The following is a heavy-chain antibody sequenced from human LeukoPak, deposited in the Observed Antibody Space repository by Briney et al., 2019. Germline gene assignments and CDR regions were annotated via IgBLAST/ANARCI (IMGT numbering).Heavy chain of an antibody. CDR2: LWYDGSNK. CDR3: ARHIVVVPAATSGMDV. V-gene: IGHV3-33*01. J-gene: IGHJ6*04. D-gene: IGHD2-2*01. CDR1: GFTCSRYV. Sequence: GWPLRRSCAESGFTCSRYVVHGVRAAPGKGLAAVADLWYDGSNKYYADSVKGRFTISRDNSKNTLYLQMNSLRAEDTAVYYCARHIVVVPAATSGMDVWGKGTTVTVSS.